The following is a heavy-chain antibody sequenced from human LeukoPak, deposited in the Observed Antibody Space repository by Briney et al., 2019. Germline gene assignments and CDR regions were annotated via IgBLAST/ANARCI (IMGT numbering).Heavy chain of an antibody. D-gene: IGHD3-22*01. Sequence: SGRSLRLSCAVSGFSFSSYGMHWVRQAPGKGLEWLAVISYDATNTYYADSVKGRFTISRDISKSTLYLQMNSLRAEDTAVYYCARAYHTDSSGYVDYWGQGTLVTVSS. J-gene: IGHJ4*02. CDR1: GFSFSSYG. V-gene: IGHV3-30*03. CDR3: ARAYHTDSSGYVDY. CDR2: ISYDATNT.